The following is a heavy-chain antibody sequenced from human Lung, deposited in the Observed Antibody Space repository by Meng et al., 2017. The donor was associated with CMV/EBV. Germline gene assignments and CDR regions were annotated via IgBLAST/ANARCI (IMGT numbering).Heavy chain of an antibody. CDR1: GYTFTSYG. Sequence: ASVKVSXKASGYTFTSYGISWVRQAPGQGLEWMGWISAYNGNTNYAQKHQGRVTLTTDTSTSTAYMELRSLRSDDTAVYSCACGRYCDCWSSYFKGVDVWGQGTTVTVSS. V-gene: IGHV1-18*01. D-gene: IGHD3-3*01. J-gene: IGHJ6*02. CDR3: ACGRYCDCWSSYFKGVDV. CDR2: ISAYNGNT.